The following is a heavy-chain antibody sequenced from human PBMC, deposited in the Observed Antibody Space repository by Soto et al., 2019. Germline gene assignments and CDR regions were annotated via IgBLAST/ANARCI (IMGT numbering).Heavy chain of an antibody. D-gene: IGHD1-1*01. CDR3: ATVRGTTGTGGGSFDY. J-gene: IGHJ4*01. CDR1: GYTLTELS. CDR2: FDPEDGET. Sequence: QVQLVQSGAEVKKPGASVKVSCKVSGYTLTELSMHWVRQAPGKGLEWMGGFDPEDGETIYAQKFQGGVTMTEDTSTGTAYMEVSSLRSEDPAVYYCATVRGTTGTGGGSFDYWGPGTLVTVSS. V-gene: IGHV1-24*01.